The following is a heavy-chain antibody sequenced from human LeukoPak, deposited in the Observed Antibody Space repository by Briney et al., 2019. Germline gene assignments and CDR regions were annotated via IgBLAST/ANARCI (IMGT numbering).Heavy chain of an antibody. J-gene: IGHJ4*02. V-gene: IGHV4-39*07. CDR1: GGSISSSSYY. Sequence: SETLSLTCTVSGGSISSSSYYWGWIRQPPGEGLEWIGSIYYSGSTYYNPSLKSRVTISVDTSKNQFSLKLSSVTAADTAVYYCARNSWYTGFDYWGQGTLVTVSS. D-gene: IGHD6-13*01. CDR2: IYYSGST. CDR3: ARNSWYTGFDY.